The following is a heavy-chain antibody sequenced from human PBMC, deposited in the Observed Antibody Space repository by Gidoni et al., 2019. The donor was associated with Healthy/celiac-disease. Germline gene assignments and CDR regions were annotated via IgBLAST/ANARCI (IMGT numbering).Heavy chain of an antibody. CDR3: ARRGPLVVAATYFDY. D-gene: IGHD2-15*01. J-gene: IGHJ4*02. Sequence: QLQLQESGPGLVKPSETLSLTCTVSGVSISSSSYYWCWIRQPPGKGLEWIGSIYYSGSTYYNPSLKSRVTISVDTSKNQFALKLSSVTAADTAVYYCARRGPLVVAATYFDYWGQGTLVTVSS. CDR2: IYYSGST. V-gene: IGHV4-39*01. CDR1: GVSISSSSYY.